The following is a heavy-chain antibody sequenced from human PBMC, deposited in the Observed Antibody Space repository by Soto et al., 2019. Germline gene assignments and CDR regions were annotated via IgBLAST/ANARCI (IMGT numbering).Heavy chain of an antibody. J-gene: IGHJ4*02. CDR2: INAGNGNT. V-gene: IGHV1-3*01. Sequence: QVQFVQSGAEVKKPGASVKVSCKASGYTFTSYAMHWVRQAPGQRLEWMGWINAGNGNTKYSQKFQGRVTITRDTSASTAYMELSSLRSEDTAVYNCARGPNPYYFDYWGQGTLVTVSS. CDR1: GYTFTSYA. CDR3: ARGPNPYYFDY.